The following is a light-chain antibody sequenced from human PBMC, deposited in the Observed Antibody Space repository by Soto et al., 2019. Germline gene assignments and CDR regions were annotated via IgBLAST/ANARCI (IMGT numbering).Light chain of an antibody. CDR3: SSYTSRSRYV. CDR1: SSDDGKYDR. J-gene: IGLJ1*01. V-gene: IGLV2-18*02. Sequence: QSVLTKPPSVSGSPGQSVTISCTGTSSDDGKYDRVSWYQQPPGTAPKLIIYEVTNRPSGVPARFAGSKSGNTASLTISGLQAEDEADYYCSSYTSRSRYVFGTGTKVTVL. CDR2: EVT.